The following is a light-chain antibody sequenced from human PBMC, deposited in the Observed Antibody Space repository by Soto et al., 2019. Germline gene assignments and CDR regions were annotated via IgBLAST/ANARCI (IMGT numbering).Light chain of an antibody. CDR3: QQYGSSPLT. V-gene: IGKV3-20*01. J-gene: IGKJ4*01. CDR2: GAS. CDR1: QTVNNNY. Sequence: ELVLTQSPGTLSLSPGERATLCCRASQTVNNNYLAWYQQIPGQAPRLLISGASGRATGTPDRFSGSASGTDFTLTISRLEPEDFAVYYCQQYGSSPLTFGGGTKVEIK.